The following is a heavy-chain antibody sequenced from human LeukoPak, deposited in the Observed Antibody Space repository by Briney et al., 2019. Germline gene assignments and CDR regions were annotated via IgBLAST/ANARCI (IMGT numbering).Heavy chain of an antibody. CDR1: GGSFSGYY. CDR3: ARGLGITGTGLDP. J-gene: IGHJ5*02. Sequence: SVTLSLTCAVYGGSFSGYYWSWIPQPPGKGLVWIGEINHSGSTNYNPSLKSRVTISVDTSKNQFSLKLSSVTAADTAVYYCARGLGITGTGLDPWGQGTLVTVSS. V-gene: IGHV4-34*01. D-gene: IGHD1-7*01. CDR2: INHSGST.